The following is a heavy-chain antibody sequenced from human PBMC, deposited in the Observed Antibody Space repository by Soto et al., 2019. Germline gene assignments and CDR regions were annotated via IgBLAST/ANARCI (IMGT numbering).Heavy chain of an antibody. J-gene: IGHJ4*02. CDR2: INSGSTSV. CDR1: GFICNSYS. CDR3: GRSASPDAH. Sequence: EVQLVESGGGLVQPGGSLRLSCVASGFICNSYSMNWVRQARGKGLEWISYINSGSTSVFYADSVKGRFTISRDNAKNSLYLQMNSLRAEDTAVYCCGRSASPDAHWGQGTMVTFSS. D-gene: IGHD3-3*01. V-gene: IGHV3-48*01.